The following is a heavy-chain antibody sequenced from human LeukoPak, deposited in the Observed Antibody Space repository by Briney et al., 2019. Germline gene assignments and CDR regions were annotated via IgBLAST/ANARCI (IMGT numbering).Heavy chain of an antibody. CDR2: IRSKSDDETT. D-gene: IGHD5-12*01. V-gene: IGHV3-15*01. Sequence: GGSLSLSCAPSGFAFNNAWITGVRPAPREGREGVGRIRSKSDDETTDFAAPVKGRFTISRDDSKNTAYLQMNSLKTEDTAVYYCSTVGLDYSYVWGQGTVVTVSS. CDR1: GFAFNNAW. CDR3: STVGLDYSYV. J-gene: IGHJ3*01.